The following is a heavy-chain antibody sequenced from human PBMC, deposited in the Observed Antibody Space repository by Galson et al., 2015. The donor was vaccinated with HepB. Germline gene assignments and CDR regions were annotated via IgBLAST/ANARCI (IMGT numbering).Heavy chain of an antibody. V-gene: IGHV3-30*18. J-gene: IGHJ4*02. CDR1: GLTFSSYG. D-gene: IGHD6-6*01. Sequence: SLRLSCAASGLTFSSYGMHWVRQAPGKGLEWVAVISYDGSNKYYADSVKGRFTICRDNSKNTLYLQMNSLRAEDTAVYYCAKLKYSSSSDYWGQGTLVTVSS. CDR2: ISYDGSNK. CDR3: AKLKYSSSSDY.